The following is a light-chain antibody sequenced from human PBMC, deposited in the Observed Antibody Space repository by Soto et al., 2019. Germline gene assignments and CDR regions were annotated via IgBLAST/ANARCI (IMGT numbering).Light chain of an antibody. Sequence: IEVTQSPSSLAASLGDRVTITCRASQTIGTYVNWYRQKSGAAPELLIYDASTLQSGVPSRFRGGASGTDFTLTISSLQLDDFATYYCQQLRMYPSPFGGVTKVAIK. CDR1: QTIGTY. CDR3: QQLRMYPSP. J-gene: IGKJ4*01. V-gene: IGKV1-39*01. CDR2: DAS.